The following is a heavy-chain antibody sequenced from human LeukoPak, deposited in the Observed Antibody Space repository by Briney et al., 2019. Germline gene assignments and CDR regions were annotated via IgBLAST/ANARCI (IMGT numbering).Heavy chain of an antibody. Sequence: GGSLRLSCTASGFTFSIYWMSWVRQAPGKGPEWVANIKYDGNEMYYVDSVKGRFSISRDNAKNSLYLQMNSLRAEDTAVYYCAREYQQLAFDYWGQGTLVTVSS. D-gene: IGHD6-13*01. V-gene: IGHV3-7*01. J-gene: IGHJ4*02. CDR1: GFTFSIYW. CDR3: AREYQQLAFDY. CDR2: IKYDGNEM.